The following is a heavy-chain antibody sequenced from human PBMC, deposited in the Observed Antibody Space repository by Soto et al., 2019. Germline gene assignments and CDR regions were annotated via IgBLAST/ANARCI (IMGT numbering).Heavy chain of an antibody. CDR3: ARAVAAEGPLAFDY. CDR2: IYYSGST. J-gene: IGHJ4*02. D-gene: IGHD6-13*01. V-gene: IGHV4-31*03. Sequence: QVQLQESGPGLVKPSQTLSLTCTVSGGSISSGGYYWSWIRQHPGKGLEWIGYIYYSGSTYYNPSLKSRVTISVDPAKNQFSLKLSSVTAADTAVYYCARAVAAEGPLAFDYWGQGTLVTVSS. CDR1: GGSISSGGYY.